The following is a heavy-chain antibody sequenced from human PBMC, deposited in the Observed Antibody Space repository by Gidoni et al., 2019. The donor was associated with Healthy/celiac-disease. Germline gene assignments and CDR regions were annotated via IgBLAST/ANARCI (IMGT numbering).Heavy chain of an antibody. CDR2: ISWNSGSI. Sequence: EVQLVESGGGLVQPGRSLRLSCAASGFTFDDYAMHWVRQAPGKGLEWVSGISWNSGSIGYADSVKGRFTISRDNAKNSLYLQMNSLRAEDTALYYCAKGKWELLGGSWFDPWGQGTLVTVSS. D-gene: IGHD1-26*01. CDR3: AKGKWELLGGSWFDP. V-gene: IGHV3-9*01. CDR1: GFTFDDYA. J-gene: IGHJ5*02.